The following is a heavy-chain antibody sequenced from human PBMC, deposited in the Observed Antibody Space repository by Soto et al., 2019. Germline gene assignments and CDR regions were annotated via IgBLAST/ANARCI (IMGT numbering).Heavy chain of an antibody. CDR1: GYTFTNPA. J-gene: IGHJ4*02. V-gene: IGHV1-3*01. D-gene: IGHD2-15*01. CDR3: ARVPGYCSGGRCYSG. Sequence: ASVKVSCKASGYTFTNPAMHWVRQAPGQGLEWMGWINPGNGYTKYSQKFQGRVTITRDTSASTAYMELSSLTSEDTAVYYCARVPGYCSGGRCYSGWGQGTLVTVSS. CDR2: INPGNGYT.